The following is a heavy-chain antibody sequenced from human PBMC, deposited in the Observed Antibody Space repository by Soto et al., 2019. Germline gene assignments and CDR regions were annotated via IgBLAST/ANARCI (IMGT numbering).Heavy chain of an antibody. D-gene: IGHD4-17*01. CDR2: INPNSGGT. J-gene: IGHJ6*02. CDR1: GYTFTGYY. CDR3: ARDQGDYGYYYYGMDV. V-gene: IGHV1-2*04. Sequence: GASVKVSCKASGYTFTGYYLHWVQQAPGQGLEWMGWINPNSGGTNYAQKFQGWVTMTRDTSISTAYMELSRLRSDDTAVYYCARDQGDYGYYYYGMDVWGQGTTVTVSS.